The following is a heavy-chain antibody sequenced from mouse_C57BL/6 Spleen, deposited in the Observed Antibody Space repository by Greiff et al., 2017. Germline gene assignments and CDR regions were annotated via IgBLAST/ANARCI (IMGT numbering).Heavy chain of an antibody. CDR3: ARGAVRDFFDY. D-gene: IGHD1-1*01. CDR1: GYAFSSSW. CDR2: IYPGDGDT. J-gene: IGHJ2*01. V-gene: IGHV1-82*01. Sequence: QVQLQQSGPELVKPGASVKISCKASGYAFSSSWMNWVKQRPGKGLEWIGRIYPGDGDTNYNGKFKGKATLTAEKSSSTAYMQLSSLTSEDSAVYFCARGAVRDFFDYWGQGTTLTVSS.